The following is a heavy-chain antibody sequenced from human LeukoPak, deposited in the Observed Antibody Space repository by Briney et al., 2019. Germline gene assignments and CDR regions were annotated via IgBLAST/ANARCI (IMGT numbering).Heavy chain of an antibody. D-gene: IGHD4-17*01. V-gene: IGHV4-59*01. J-gene: IGHJ6*02. CDR3: ARGHTVRALDV. CDR1: IGSISVYY. Sequence: SETLSLTCTVSIGSISVYYWNWIRQSPGKGLEWLGDIYGSGVTNYNPSLKSRVTMSVDTSENQFSLKLSSVTAADTAIYYCARGHTVRALDVWGQGTTVTVSS. CDR2: IYGSGVT.